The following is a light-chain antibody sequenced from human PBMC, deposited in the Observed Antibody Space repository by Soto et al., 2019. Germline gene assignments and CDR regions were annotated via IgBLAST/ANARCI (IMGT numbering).Light chain of an antibody. CDR2: GAS. V-gene: IGKV3-20*01. CDR1: QSVSSSY. CDR3: QQYGGSSWT. Sequence: EIVLTQSPGTLSLSPGERATLSCRASQSVSSSYLAWYHQKPGQAPRLLIFGASSRATGIPDRFSVSGSGTDFTLTISRLEPEDFAVYYCQQYGGSSWTFGQGTKVYIK. J-gene: IGKJ1*01.